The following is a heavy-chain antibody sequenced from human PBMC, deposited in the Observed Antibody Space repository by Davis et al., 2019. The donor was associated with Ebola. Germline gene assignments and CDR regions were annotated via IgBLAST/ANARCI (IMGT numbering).Heavy chain of an antibody. D-gene: IGHD6-6*01. Sequence: MPSETLSLTCTVSGGSISSSSYYWGWIRQPPGKGLEWIGSIYYSGSTYYNPSLKSRVTISVDTSKNQFSLKLSSVTAADTAVYYCARRSSSSFDYWGQGTLVSVSS. CDR2: IYYSGST. CDR3: ARRSSSSFDY. V-gene: IGHV4-39*01. CDR1: GGSISSSSYY. J-gene: IGHJ4*02.